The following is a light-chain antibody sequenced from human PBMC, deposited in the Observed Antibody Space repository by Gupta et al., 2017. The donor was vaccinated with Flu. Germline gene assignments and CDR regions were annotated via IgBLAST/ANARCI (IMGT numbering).Light chain of an antibody. CDR1: GSDVGTYNR. Sequence: QSALSQPPPLSGSPGQSVTLSCTGTGSDVGTYNRVSWYRQPPGTAPKLIIYEVSNRPSGVPDRFSGSKSGNTASLTISGLQGEDEADYYCSSYTTSYTFVFGTGTKVTVL. J-gene: IGLJ1*01. CDR2: EVS. V-gene: IGLV2-18*02. CDR3: SSYTTSYTFV.